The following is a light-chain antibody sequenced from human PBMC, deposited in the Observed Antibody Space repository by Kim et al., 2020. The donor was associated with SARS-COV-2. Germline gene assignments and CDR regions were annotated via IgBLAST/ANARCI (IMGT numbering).Light chain of an antibody. CDR3: ETWDSSLSAGWV. J-gene: IGLJ3*02. V-gene: IGLV1-51*01. CDR2: DNN. Sequence: QKDTISSSGSSSNIGNNDVSWYQQPQGTAPKLLIYDNNKRPSGIPDRFSGSKSGTSATLGITGLQTGDEADYYCETWDSSLSAGWVFGGGTQLTVL. CDR1: SSNIGNND.